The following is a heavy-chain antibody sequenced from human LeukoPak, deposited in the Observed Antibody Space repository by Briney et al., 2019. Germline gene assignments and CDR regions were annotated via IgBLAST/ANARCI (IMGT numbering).Heavy chain of an antibody. J-gene: IGHJ4*02. CDR3: ASYYDILTGIRGDY. Sequence: PSETLSLTCAVSGYSISSDYYWGSIRQPPGKGLGWIGSIFHSGSTYYNPSLKSRVTISVDTSKNQFSLKLSSVTAADTAVYYCASYYDILTGIRGDYWGQGTLVTVSS. V-gene: IGHV4-38-2*01. CDR1: GYSISSDYY. CDR2: IFHSGST. D-gene: IGHD3-9*01.